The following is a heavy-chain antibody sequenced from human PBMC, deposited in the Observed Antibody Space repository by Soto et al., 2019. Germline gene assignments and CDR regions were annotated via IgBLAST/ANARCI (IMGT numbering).Heavy chain of an antibody. J-gene: IGHJ3*02. Sequence: SETLSLTCTVSGGSISSSSYYWGWIRQPPGKGLEWIGSIYYSGSTYYNPSLKSRVTISVDTSKNQFSLKLSSVTAADTAVYYCARRGGVAPNAFEIWGQGTMVTVSS. CDR2: IYYSGST. CDR1: GGSISSSSYY. D-gene: IGHD3-16*01. V-gene: IGHV4-39*01. CDR3: ARRGGVAPNAFEI.